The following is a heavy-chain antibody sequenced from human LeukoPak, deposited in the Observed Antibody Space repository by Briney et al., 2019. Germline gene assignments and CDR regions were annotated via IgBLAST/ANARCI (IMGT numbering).Heavy chain of an antibody. CDR2: INTNTGNP. CDR3: ARIPYYDILTGDPTWEYYFDY. CDR1: GYTFTSYA. V-gene: IGHV7-4-1*02. Sequence: ASVKVSCRASGYTFTSYAMNWVRQAPGQGLEWMGWINTNTGNPTYAQGFTGRFVFSLDTSVSTAYLQISSLKAEDTAVYYCARIPYYDILTGDPTWEYYFDYWGQGTLVTVSS. D-gene: IGHD3-9*01. J-gene: IGHJ4*02.